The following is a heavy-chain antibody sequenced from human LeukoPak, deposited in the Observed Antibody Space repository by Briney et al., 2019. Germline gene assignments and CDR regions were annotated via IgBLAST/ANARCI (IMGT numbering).Heavy chain of an antibody. J-gene: IGHJ4*02. CDR1: GFTFTSAP. CDR3: ATKTPGNYPYDY. D-gene: IGHD3-22*01. CDR2: SGTDGDT. Sequence: GGSLRLSCVLSGFTFTSAPMNCVRQAPGKGLEWVSTSGTDGDTYYADSVKGRFTISRDNSKNTVHLQMTSLRVEDTAVYYCATKTPGNYPYDYWGQGTLVIVSP. V-gene: IGHV3-23*01.